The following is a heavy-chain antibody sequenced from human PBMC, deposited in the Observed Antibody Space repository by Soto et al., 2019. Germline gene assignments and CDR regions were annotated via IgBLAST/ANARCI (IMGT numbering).Heavy chain of an antibody. CDR1: GGSFSGYY. J-gene: IGHJ6*02. Sequence: SETLSLTCAVYGGSFSGYYWSWIRQPPGKGLEWIGEINHSGSTNYNPSLKSRVTISVDTSKNQFSLKLSSVTAADTAVYYCARSGYGSGNYYYGMDVWGQGTTVTVSS. D-gene: IGHD3-10*01. CDR2: INHSGST. V-gene: IGHV4-34*01. CDR3: ARSGYGSGNYYYGMDV.